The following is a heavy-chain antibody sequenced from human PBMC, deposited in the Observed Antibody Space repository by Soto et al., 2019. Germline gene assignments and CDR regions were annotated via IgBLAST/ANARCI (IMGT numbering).Heavy chain of an antibody. V-gene: IGHV4-31*03. J-gene: IGHJ3*02. CDR3: ARARYYYDSSGYYHFDAFDI. CDR1: GGSISSGGYY. CDR2: IYYSGST. Sequence: SETLSLTCTVSGGSISSGGYYWSWIRQHPGKGLEWIGYIYYSGSTYYNPSLKSRVTISVDTSKNQFSLKLSSVTAADMAVYYCARARYYYDSSGYYHFDAFDIWGQGTIVTVSS. D-gene: IGHD3-22*01.